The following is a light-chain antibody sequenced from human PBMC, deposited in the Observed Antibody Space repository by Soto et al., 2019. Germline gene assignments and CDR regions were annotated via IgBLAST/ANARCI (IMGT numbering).Light chain of an antibody. J-gene: IGKJ4*01. Sequence: EIVLTQSPATLSLSPGEIATLSCRACQSISTYLAWYQQKPGQAPRLLIYDVSKRAAGVPARFSGSGSGTDFTLTISSLEPEDFAVYYCQQRSNWPPGLTFGGGTKVEI. V-gene: IGKV3-11*01. CDR2: DVS. CDR3: QQRSNWPPGLT. CDR1: QSISTY.